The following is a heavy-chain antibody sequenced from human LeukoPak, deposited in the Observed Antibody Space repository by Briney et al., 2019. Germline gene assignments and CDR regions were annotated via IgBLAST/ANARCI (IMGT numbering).Heavy chain of an antibody. Sequence: SETLSLTCSVSGGSISRYYWSWVRQPPGKGLEWIGYIYNNASTSYSPSLKSRLFTSVDTSTNKVSLKLRSVTEADTAIYYCAREGRDGYNEYWGQGTLVIVSS. V-gene: IGHV4-59*01. CDR1: GGSISRYY. CDR2: IYNNAST. J-gene: IGHJ4*02. D-gene: IGHD5-24*01. CDR3: AREGRDGYNEY.